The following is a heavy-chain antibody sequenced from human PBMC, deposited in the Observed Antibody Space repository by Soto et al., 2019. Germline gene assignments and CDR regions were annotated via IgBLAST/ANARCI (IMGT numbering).Heavy chain of an antibody. Sequence: GGSLSLSCAASGFTFSSYDMHWVRQATGKGLEWVSAIGTAGDTYYPGSVKGRFTISRENAKNSLYLQMNSLRAEDTAVYYCARSGTYYDFWSGYYTPAWFDYWGQGTLVTVSS. CDR1: GFTFSSYD. D-gene: IGHD3-3*01. CDR2: IGTAGDT. V-gene: IGHV3-13*01. CDR3: ARSGTYYDFWSGYYTPAWFDY. J-gene: IGHJ4*02.